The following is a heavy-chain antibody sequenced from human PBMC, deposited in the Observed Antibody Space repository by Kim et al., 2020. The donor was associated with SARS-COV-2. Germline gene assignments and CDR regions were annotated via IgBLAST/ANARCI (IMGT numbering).Heavy chain of an antibody. J-gene: IGHJ5*02. CDR1: GYSFTNYW. CDR2: FYPGDSDI. V-gene: IGHV5-51*01. Sequence: GESLKISCKGSGYSFTNYWIGWVRQMPGKGLEWMGLFYPGDSDIRYSPSFQGQVIMSADMSINTAYLHWSSLRASDTAIYYCARAAYSSSSFPNWFDPWGQGTLGSASS. CDR3: ARAAYSSSSFPNWFDP. D-gene: IGHD6-6*01.